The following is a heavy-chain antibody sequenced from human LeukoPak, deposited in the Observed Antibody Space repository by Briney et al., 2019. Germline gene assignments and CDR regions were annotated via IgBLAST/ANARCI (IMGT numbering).Heavy chain of an antibody. CDR1: GGSFSHYY. CDR3: ARRWNYGRNYYIDV. D-gene: IGHD1-7*01. J-gene: IGHJ6*03. V-gene: IGHV4-34*01. CDR2: TNDSGTI. Sequence: PSETLSLTCAVYGGSFSHYYWSWIRQSPGMGLEWIGETNDSGTINYNPSLMSRVTISLDKSKNQFSLKLSSATAADTAVYYCARRWNYGRNYYIDVWGKGATVSVSS.